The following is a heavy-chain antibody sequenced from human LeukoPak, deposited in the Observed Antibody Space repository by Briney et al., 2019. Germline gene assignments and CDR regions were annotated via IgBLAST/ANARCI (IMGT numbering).Heavy chain of an antibody. D-gene: IGHD3-22*01. J-gene: IGHJ4*02. CDR2: INHSGSN. CDR1: GGSFSGYY. CDR3: ARVVRDYYDSSGYYPYFDY. Sequence: SSETLSLTCAVYGGSFSGYYWSWIRQPPGKGLEWIGEINHSGSNNYNPSLKSRVTIPVDTSKNQFSLKLSSVTAADTAVYYCARVVRDYYDSSGYYPYFDYWGQGTLVTVSS. V-gene: IGHV4-34*01.